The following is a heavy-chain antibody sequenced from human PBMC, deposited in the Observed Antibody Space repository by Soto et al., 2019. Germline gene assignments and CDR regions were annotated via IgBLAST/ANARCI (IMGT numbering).Heavy chain of an antibody. Sequence: QVQLVQSGAEVKKPGSSVKVSCKASGGTFSSYAISWVRQAPGQGLEWMGGIIPIFGTANYAQKFQGRVTITADESTSTAYMELSSRRSEDTAVYYCARDVMTTVTTNWFDPWGQGTLVTVSS. CDR2: IIPIFGTA. CDR1: GGTFSSYA. D-gene: IGHD4-4*01. J-gene: IGHJ5*02. V-gene: IGHV1-69*12. CDR3: ARDVMTTVTTNWFDP.